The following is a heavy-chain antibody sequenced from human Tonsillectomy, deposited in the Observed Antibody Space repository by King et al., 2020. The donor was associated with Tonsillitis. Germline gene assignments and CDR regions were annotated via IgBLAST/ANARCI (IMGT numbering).Heavy chain of an antibody. D-gene: IGHD5-24*01. CDR2: IRNDGSDK. CDR1: GITFSNSH. J-gene: IGHJ4*02. Sequence: VQLVESGGGVVQPGGSLRLSCAASGITFSNSHIHWVRQAPGKGLEWVTFIRNDGSDKYYADSVKGRFTVSRDNSRNTVYLQMNSLRPEDTAVYSCTRDGYNFPFDYWGEGTLVTVSS. V-gene: IGHV3-30*02. CDR3: TRDGYNFPFDY.